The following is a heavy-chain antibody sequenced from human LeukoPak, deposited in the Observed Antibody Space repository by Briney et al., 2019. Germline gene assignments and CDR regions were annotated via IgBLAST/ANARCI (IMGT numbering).Heavy chain of an antibody. Sequence: PGGSLRLSCAASGFTFSSYSMNWVRQAPGKGLEWVSSTSSSSGYIYYADSVKGRFTISRDNAKNSLYLQMNSLRAEDTAVYYCARGSMVRDPVGYWGQGTLVTVSS. V-gene: IGHV3-21*01. J-gene: IGHJ4*02. CDR1: GFTFSSYS. CDR3: ARGSMVRDPVGY. CDR2: TSSSSGYI. D-gene: IGHD3-10*01.